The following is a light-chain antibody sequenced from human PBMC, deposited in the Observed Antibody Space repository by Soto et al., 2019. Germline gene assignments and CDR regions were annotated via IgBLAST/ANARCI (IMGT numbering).Light chain of an antibody. CDR1: QSVSSSY. Sequence: EIVLTQSPGTLSLSPGERATLSCSASQSVSSSYLAWYQQKPRQAPRLLIYGASSSATFIPDRFSCSGSGTAFTLTISRREPEEIAVYYCQQYETKFGQGTKVDIK. V-gene: IGKV3-20*01. J-gene: IGKJ1*01. CDR2: GAS. CDR3: QQYETK.